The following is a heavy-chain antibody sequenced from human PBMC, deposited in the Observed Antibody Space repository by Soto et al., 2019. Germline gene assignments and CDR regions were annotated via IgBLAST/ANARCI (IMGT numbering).Heavy chain of an antibody. V-gene: IGHV3-7*01. J-gene: IGHJ5*02. CDR3: ARVPVKVAAGTAWLDP. CDR2: IKEDGSEK. Sequence: EVQVVESGGGLVQPGGSLRLSCAASGFTFSKYWMSWVRQAPGKGLEWVANIKEDGSEKYYVDSVKGRFTISRDNAKNSLYLQINSLRAEDTAVYYCARVPVKVAAGTAWLDPWGQGTLVTVSS. CDR1: GFTFSKYW. D-gene: IGHD6-13*01.